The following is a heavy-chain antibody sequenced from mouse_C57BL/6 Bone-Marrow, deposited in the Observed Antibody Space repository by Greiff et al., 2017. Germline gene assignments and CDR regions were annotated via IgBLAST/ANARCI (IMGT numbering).Heavy chain of an antibody. CDR2: INPNNGGT. J-gene: IGHJ1*03. V-gene: IGHV1-26*01. Sequence: VQLQQSGPELVKPGASVKISCKASGYTFTDYYMNWVKQSHGKSLEWIGDINPNNGGTSYNQKFKGKATLTVDKSSSTAYMELRSLTSEDSAVYYCARSITTDVWGTGTTVTVSS. CDR1: GYTFTDYY. CDR3: ARSITTDV. D-gene: IGHD1-1*01.